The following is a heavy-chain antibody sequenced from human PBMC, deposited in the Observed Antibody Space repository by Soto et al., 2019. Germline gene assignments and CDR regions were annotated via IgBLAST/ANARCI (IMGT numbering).Heavy chain of an antibody. Sequence: TKACQGGGGRSTSYWSSWVSRLPGKGLEWMGRIDPSDSYTNYSPSFQGHVTISADKSISTAYLQWSSLKASDTAMDYCAGRTGTRTNYRTYGLGRGTKVPISS. CDR1: GGRSTSYW. J-gene: IGHJ6*02. CDR2: IDPSDSYT. V-gene: IGHV5-10-1*01. CDR3: AGRTGTRTNYRTYG. D-gene: IGHD1-1*01.